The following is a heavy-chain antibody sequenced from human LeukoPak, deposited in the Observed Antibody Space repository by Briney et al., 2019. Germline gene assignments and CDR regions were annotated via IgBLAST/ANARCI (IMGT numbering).Heavy chain of an antibody. V-gene: IGHV4-39*07. CDR2: INHSGST. J-gene: IGHJ4*02. CDR3: ARVTTPGY. D-gene: IGHD4-17*01. CDR1: GGSISSSSYY. Sequence: TSETLSLTCTVSGGSISSSSYYWGWIRQPPGKGLEWIGEINHSGSTNYNPSLKSRVTISVDTSKNQFSLKLSSVTAADTAVYYCARVTTPGYWGQGTLVTVSS.